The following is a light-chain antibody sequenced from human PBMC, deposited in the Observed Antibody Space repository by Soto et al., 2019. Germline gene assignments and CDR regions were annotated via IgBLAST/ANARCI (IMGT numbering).Light chain of an antibody. Sequence: DIVLTQSPGTLSVSPGESATLSCRGSQSVSSANLAWYQQTPGQAPRLLIFGASTRATGVPARLSASGSGTEFTLTISRLQSEDFAVYYCQKYNNWPRTFGQGTKVDIK. CDR1: QSVSSAN. CDR2: GAS. J-gene: IGKJ1*01. V-gene: IGKV3-15*01. CDR3: QKYNNWPRT.